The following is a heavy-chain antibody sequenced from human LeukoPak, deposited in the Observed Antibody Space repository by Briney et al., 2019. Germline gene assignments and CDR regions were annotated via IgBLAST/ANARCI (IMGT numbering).Heavy chain of an antibody. D-gene: IGHD3-22*01. Sequence: GGSLRLSCAASGFTFSSYWMSWVRQAPGKGLEWVANIKQDGSEKYYVDSVKGRFTISRDNAKNTLYLQMNSLRAEDTAVYYCARVDSTSIWGYDSSGPAGYWGQGTLVTVSS. CDR2: IKQDGSEK. V-gene: IGHV3-7*02. CDR3: ARVDSTSIWGYDSSGPAGY. J-gene: IGHJ4*02. CDR1: GFTFSSYW.